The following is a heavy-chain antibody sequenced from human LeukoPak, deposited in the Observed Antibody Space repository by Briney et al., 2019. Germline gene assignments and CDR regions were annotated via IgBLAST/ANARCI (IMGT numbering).Heavy chain of an antibody. D-gene: IGHD3-10*01. V-gene: IGHV3-49*04. J-gene: IGHJ5*02. CDR1: GFTSGDYV. Sequence: GRSLRLSCTASGFTSGDYVMSWVRQAREKGLEWVGFIRSKAYGGTTEYAASVKGRFTISRDDSKSIAYLQMNILKTEDTAVYYCSRGYYYGSGTPVWFDPWGQGTLVTVSS. CDR2: IRSKAYGGTT. CDR3: SRGYYYGSGTPVWFDP.